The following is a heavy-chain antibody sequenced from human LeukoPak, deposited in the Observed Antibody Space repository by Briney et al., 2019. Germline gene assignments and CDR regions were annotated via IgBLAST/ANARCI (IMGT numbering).Heavy chain of an antibody. CDR2: IWYDGSNK. Sequence: HAGGSLRLSCAASGFTFSSYGMHWVRQAPGKGLEWVALIWYDGSNKYYTDSVKGRLTISRDNSKNTLYLQMNSLRAEDTAVYYCAAVGYSSGWTYFDYWGQGTLVTVSS. CDR3: AAVGYSSGWTYFDY. J-gene: IGHJ4*02. D-gene: IGHD6-19*01. CDR1: GFTFSSYG. V-gene: IGHV3-33*01.